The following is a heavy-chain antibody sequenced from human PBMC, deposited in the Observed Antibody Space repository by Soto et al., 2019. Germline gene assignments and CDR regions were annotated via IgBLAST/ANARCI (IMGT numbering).Heavy chain of an antibody. D-gene: IGHD6-19*01. Sequence: PSETLSLTCTVSGGSVSSGSYYWSWIRQPPGKGLEWIGYIYYSGSTNYNPSLKSRVTISVDTSKNQFSLRLSSVTAADTAVYYCGVPSSSGWYGGAFNIWGQGTKVTVSS. CDR3: GVPSSSGWYGGAFNI. J-gene: IGHJ3*02. CDR1: GGSVSSGSYY. V-gene: IGHV4-61*01. CDR2: IYYSGST.